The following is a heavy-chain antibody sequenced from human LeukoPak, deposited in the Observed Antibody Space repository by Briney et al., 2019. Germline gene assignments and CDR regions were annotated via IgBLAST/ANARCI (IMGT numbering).Heavy chain of an antibody. V-gene: IGHV3-33*06. Sequence: PGRSLRLSCAASGFTFSRYGMHWVRQAPGKGLGWVAVIWYDGGNKYYADSVKGRFTISRDNSQNTLYLQMNSLRVEDTAVYYCAKDTGLVGATRYYFDYWGQGTLVTVSS. J-gene: IGHJ4*02. CDR1: GFTFSRYG. CDR2: IWYDGGNK. D-gene: IGHD1-26*01. CDR3: AKDTGLVGATRYYFDY.